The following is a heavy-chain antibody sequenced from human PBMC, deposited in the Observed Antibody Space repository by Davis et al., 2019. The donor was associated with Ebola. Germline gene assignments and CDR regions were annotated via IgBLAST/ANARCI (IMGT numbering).Heavy chain of an antibody. D-gene: IGHD2-8*01. Sequence: DSDIRYSPSFEGRVTISADRSTTTAYLQWSSLEASDSALYYCARPSTSGQGNAFNIWGQGTLVTVSS. V-gene: IGHV5-51*01. J-gene: IGHJ4*02. CDR3: ARPSTSGQGNAFNI. CDR2: DSDI.